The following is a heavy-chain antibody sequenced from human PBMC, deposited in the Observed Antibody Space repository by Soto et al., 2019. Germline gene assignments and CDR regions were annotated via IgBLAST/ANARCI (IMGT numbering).Heavy chain of an antibody. CDR1: GFTFSSYG. CDR3: ARDQRVYSGYDYPYYYYYGMDV. Sequence: QVQLVESGGGVVQPGRSLRLSCAASGFTFSSYGMHWVRQAPGKGLEWVAVIWYDGSNKYYADSVKGRFTISRDNSKNTLYLQMNSLRAEDTAVYYCARDQRVYSGYDYPYYYYYGMDVWGQGTTVTVSS. V-gene: IGHV3-33*01. CDR2: IWYDGSNK. D-gene: IGHD5-12*01. J-gene: IGHJ6*02.